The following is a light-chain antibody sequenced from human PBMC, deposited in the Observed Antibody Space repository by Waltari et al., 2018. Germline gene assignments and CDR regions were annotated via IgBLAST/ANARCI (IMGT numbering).Light chain of an antibody. Sequence: QSVLTQSPSASAAPGQRVTISCSGSSSNIGSTHVYWYQHGPGTAPKLLIYRNNQPPSGVPDRCSGSKSGTSASLAVSGLRSEDEADYYCAAWDDTLSGVVFGGGTKLTVL. CDR2: RNN. CDR3: AAWDDTLSGVV. V-gene: IGLV1-47*01. CDR1: SSNIGSTH. J-gene: IGLJ2*01.